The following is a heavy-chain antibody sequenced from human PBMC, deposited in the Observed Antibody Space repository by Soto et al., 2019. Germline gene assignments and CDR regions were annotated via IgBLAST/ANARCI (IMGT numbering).Heavy chain of an antibody. CDR1: GGTFSSYA. J-gene: IGHJ6*02. CDR3: ARTREPYYYDSSGYPGFYYYYGMDV. Sequence: SVKVSCKASGGTFSSYAISWVRQAPGQGLEWMGGIIPIFGTANYAQKFQGRVTITADESTSTAYMELSSLRSEDMAVYYCARTREPYYYDSSGYPGFYYYYGMDVLG. CDR2: IIPIFGTA. V-gene: IGHV1-69*13. D-gene: IGHD3-22*01.